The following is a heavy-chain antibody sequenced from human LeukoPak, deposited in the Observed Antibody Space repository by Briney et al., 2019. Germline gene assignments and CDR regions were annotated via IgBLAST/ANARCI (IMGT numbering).Heavy chain of an antibody. CDR3: ASQRGYYYDSSGYYALDY. CDR2: LSGSGGDK. Sequence: GVSLRLSCSGSAFTFSSYPMRWLGPAPGQGLEGVSDLSGSGGDKDYADSRRGRLTIYTDNSKNPLYLQRNSLRAEDTAVYYCASQRGYYYDSSGYYALDYWGQGTLVAVSS. V-gene: IGHV3-23*01. D-gene: IGHD3-22*01. J-gene: IGHJ4*02. CDR1: AFTFSSYP.